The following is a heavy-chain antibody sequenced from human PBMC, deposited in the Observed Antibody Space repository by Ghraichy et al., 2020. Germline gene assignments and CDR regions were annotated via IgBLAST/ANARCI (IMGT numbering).Heavy chain of an antibody. D-gene: IGHD2-15*01. CDR1: GFTFSNYG. CDR2: ISYDGNNK. CDR3: AKDTENCSGDTCYYDHFDY. V-gene: IGHV3-30*18. J-gene: IGHJ4*02. Sequence: GGSLRLSCAASGFTFSNYGMHWVRQAPGKGLEWVAVISYDGNNKYYADSVKGRYTISRDNSKNTLFLQMNSLRAEDTAVYYCAKDTENCSGDTCYYDHFDYWGQGTLVTVSS.